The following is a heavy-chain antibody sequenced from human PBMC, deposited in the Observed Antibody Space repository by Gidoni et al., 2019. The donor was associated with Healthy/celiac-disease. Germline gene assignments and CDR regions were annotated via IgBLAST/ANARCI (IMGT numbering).Heavy chain of an antibody. CDR2: INHSGST. J-gene: IGHJ6*02. Sequence: QVQLPQWGAGLLQPSETMSLTCAVYGGSFSGYYWSWSRQPPGKGLEWIGEINHSGSTNYNPSRTSRVTISVDTSKNQFSLMLSSVTAADTAVYYWARCRSGYDYVWGSYRYYYYRMDVWGQGTMVTVSS. D-gene: IGHD3-16*02. V-gene: IGHV4-34*01. CDR1: GGSFSGYY. CDR3: ARCRSGYDYVWGSYRYYYYRMDV.